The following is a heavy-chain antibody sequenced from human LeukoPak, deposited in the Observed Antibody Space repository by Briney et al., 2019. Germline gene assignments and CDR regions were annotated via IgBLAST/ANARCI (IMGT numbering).Heavy chain of an antibody. CDR3: ARDGGSGWYLGYYYYYMDV. V-gene: IGHV4-34*01. Sequence: PSETLSLTCAVYGGSFSGYYWSWIRQPPGKGLEWIGEINHSGSTNYNPSLKSRVTISVDTSKNQFSLKLSSVTAADTAVYYCARDGGSGWYLGYYYYYMDVWGKGTTVAVSS. CDR1: GGSFSGYY. D-gene: IGHD6-19*01. J-gene: IGHJ6*03. CDR2: INHSGST.